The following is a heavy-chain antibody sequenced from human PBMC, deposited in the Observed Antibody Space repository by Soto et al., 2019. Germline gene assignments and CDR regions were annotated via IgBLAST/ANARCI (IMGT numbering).Heavy chain of an antibody. D-gene: IGHD2-15*01. V-gene: IGHV3-74*01. CDR3: ARGHSGRWYANFDY. CDR1: GFTFSSYW. CDR2: ISSDGTST. Sequence: EVQLVESGGGLVQPGGSLRLSCAASGFTFSSYWMHWVRQAPGKGLVWVSRISSDGTSTTYADSVKGRFTISRDNAKNTLYLQMSSLRAEDAAVYYCARGHSGRWYANFDYWGQGTLVTVSS. J-gene: IGHJ4*02.